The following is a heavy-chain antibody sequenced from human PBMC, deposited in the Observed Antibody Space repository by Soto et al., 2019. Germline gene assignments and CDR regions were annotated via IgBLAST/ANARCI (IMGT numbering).Heavy chain of an antibody. CDR3: ARALGYSGYAGMDV. Sequence: QVQLVQSGGEVKKPGASVKVSCKASGYTFTIYGINWVRQAPGQGLEWMGWISPDNGNTNYAQKLQGRVTMTTDTSTNTAYMELRSLRSDATAVYYCARALGYSGYAGMDVWGQGTTVTVSS. CDR1: GYTFTIYG. V-gene: IGHV1-18*01. D-gene: IGHD5-12*01. J-gene: IGHJ6*02. CDR2: ISPDNGNT.